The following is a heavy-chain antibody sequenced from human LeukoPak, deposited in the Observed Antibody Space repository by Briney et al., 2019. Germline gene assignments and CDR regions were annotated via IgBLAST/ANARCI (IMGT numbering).Heavy chain of an antibody. Sequence: GGSLRLSCAASGFTFGDSGMSWVRQVPGKGLEWVSGISSNGGSTGYADSVKGRFTISRDNSENSLYLQMNSLRAEDTALYYCAKEGVAGTYYYYYYMDVWGKGTTVTVSS. CDR1: GFTFGDSG. J-gene: IGHJ6*03. CDR3: AKEGVAGTYYYYYYMDV. CDR2: ISSNGGST. D-gene: IGHD6-19*01. V-gene: IGHV3-20*04.